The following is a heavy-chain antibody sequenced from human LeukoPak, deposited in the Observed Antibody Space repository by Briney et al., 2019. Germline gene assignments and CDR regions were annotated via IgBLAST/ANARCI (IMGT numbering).Heavy chain of an antibody. CDR2: INSDGSST. V-gene: IGHV3-74*01. D-gene: IGHD2-2*02. Sequence: GGSLRPSCAASGFTFSSYWMHWVRQAPGKGLVWVSRINSDGSSTSYADSVKGRFTISRDNAKNTLYLQMNSLRAEDTAVYYCARVRMNRYTPALHYFDYWGQGTLVTVSS. CDR1: GFTFSSYW. J-gene: IGHJ4*02. CDR3: ARVRMNRYTPALHYFDY.